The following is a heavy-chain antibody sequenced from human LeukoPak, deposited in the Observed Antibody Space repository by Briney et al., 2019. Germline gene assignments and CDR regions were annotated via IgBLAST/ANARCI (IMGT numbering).Heavy chain of an antibody. V-gene: IGHV5-51*01. J-gene: IGHJ5*02. CDR1: GYSFTSYW. CDR3: ARGLDYYDSSGYGISWFDP. D-gene: IGHD3-22*01. CDR2: IYPGDSDT. Sequence: HGESLKISCKGSGYSFTSYWIGWVRQMPGKGLEWMGIIYPGDSDTRYSPSFQGQVTISADKSISTAYLQWSSLKASDTAMYYCARGLDYYDSSGYGISWFDPWGQGTLVTVSS.